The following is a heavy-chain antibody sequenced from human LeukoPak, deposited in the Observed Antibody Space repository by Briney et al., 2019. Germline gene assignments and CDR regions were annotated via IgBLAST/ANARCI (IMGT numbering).Heavy chain of an antibody. Sequence: GGSLRLSCAASGFTFSSYAMSWVRQAPGKRLEWVSAISGSGGSTYYADSVKGRYTISRDNSKNTLYLQMNSLRAEDTAVYYCAKISYSSGSDYWGQGTLVTVSS. V-gene: IGHV3-23*01. D-gene: IGHD6-19*01. J-gene: IGHJ4*02. CDR1: GFTFSSYA. CDR2: ISGSGGST. CDR3: AKISYSSGSDY.